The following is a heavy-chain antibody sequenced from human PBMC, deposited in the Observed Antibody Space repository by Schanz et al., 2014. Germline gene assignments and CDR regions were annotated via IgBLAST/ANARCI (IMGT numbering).Heavy chain of an antibody. Sequence: EVQLLESGGTVVQPGGSLRVSCAASGFVFRTFAMYWVRQAPGKGLEWVSGITRQGTTYYADFVKGRFSISRDLSSNTLYLQMNSLRADDSAIYYCAKDHPSSGWPAFDVWGQGTQXTVSS. CDR2: ITRQGTT. J-gene: IGHJ4*02. D-gene: IGHD6-19*01. V-gene: IGHV3-23*01. CDR1: GFVFRTFA. CDR3: AKDHPSSGWPAFDV.